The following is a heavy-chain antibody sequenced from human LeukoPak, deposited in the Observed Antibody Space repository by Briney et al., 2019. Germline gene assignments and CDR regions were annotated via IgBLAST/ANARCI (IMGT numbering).Heavy chain of an antibody. J-gene: IGHJ5*02. V-gene: IGHV4-59*01. CDR3: AREGTAGTNLNWFDP. Sequence: PSETLSLTCTVSGGSITRYDWTWIRQPPGKGLEWIGYIYHSGSTNQNPSLKSRVTISVDTSKNQFSLKLSSVTAADTAVYYCAREGTAGTNLNWFDPWGQGTLVTVSS. D-gene: IGHD1-1*01. CDR1: GGSITRYD. CDR2: IYHSGST.